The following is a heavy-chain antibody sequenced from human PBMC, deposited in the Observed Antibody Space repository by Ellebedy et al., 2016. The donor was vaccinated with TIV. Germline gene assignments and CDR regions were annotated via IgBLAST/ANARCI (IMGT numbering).Heavy chain of an antibody. CDR3: EKDHRLRSVDGSGDWPLDY. Sequence: GESLKISCAASGFTFSGFGLHWVRQAPGKGLEWVALISYDGSNKYYADSVKGRFTISRDTSENTLYLQMDSLRAEDTAVYYCEKDHRLRSVDGSGDWPLDYWGQGTLVTVSS. J-gene: IGHJ4*02. CDR2: ISYDGSNK. D-gene: IGHD3-22*01. CDR1: GFTFSGFG. V-gene: IGHV3-30*12.